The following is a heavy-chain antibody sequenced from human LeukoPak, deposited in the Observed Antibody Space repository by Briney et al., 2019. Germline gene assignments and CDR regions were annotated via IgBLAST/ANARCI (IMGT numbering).Heavy chain of an antibody. CDR1: GFTFSRYS. Sequence: KTGGSLRLSCVASGFTFSRYSMNWVRQAPGKGLEWVSSISSSSSYIYYADSVKGRFTISRDNAKNSLYLQMNSLRAEDTAVYYCARGPAPDYWGQGTLVTVSS. CDR2: ISSSSSYI. J-gene: IGHJ4*02. V-gene: IGHV3-21*01. CDR3: ARGPAPDY.